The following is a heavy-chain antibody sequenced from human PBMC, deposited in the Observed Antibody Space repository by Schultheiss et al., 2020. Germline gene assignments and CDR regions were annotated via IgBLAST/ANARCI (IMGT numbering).Heavy chain of an antibody. CDR3: ARDIYCTNGVCSAAVDY. D-gene: IGHD2-8*01. J-gene: IGHJ4*02. V-gene: IGHV1-2*02. Sequence: ASVKVSCKASGYTFTGYYMHWVRQAPGQGLEWMGWINPNSGGTNYAQKFQGRVTMTRDTSISTAYMELSRLRSDDTAVYYCARDIYCTNGVCSAAVDYWGQGTLVTVS. CDR2: INPNSGGT. CDR1: GYTFTGYY.